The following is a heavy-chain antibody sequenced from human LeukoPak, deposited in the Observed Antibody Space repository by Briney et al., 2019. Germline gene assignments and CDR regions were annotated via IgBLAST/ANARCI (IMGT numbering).Heavy chain of an antibody. D-gene: IGHD6-13*01. CDR1: GFTFSSYS. CDR3: AREYPRGAAAPDY. J-gene: IGHJ4*01. Sequence: GGSLRLSCAASGFTFSSYSMNWVRQAPGKGLEWVSSIRSSSSYIHYADSVKGRFTISRDNAKNSLYLQMNSLRTEDTAVYHCAREYPRGAAAPDYWGHGTLVTVSS. CDR2: IRSSSSYI. V-gene: IGHV3-21*01.